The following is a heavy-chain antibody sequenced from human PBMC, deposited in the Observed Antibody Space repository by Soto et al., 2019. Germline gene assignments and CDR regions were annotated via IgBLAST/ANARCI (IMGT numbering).Heavy chain of an antibody. V-gene: IGHV4-59*01. CDR1: GGSINGYY. CDR2: IYYTGST. CDR3: ARAGDYGDWDLAY. J-gene: IGHJ4*02. D-gene: IGHD4-17*01. Sequence: NPSETLSLTCTVSGGSINGYYWSWIRQPPGKGLDWVGYIYYTGSTNYNPSLRSRVTMSVDTSKNQFSLKLSSVTAADTAVYYCARAGDYGDWDLAYWGQGTLVTVSS.